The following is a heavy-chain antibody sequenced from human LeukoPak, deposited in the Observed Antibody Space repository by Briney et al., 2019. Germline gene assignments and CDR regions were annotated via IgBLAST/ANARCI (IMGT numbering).Heavy chain of an antibody. D-gene: IGHD5-18*01. CDR2: IYYSGSP. Sequence: SETLSLTCTVSGGSISSYYWSWIRQPPGKGLEWIGYIYYSGSPNYNPSLKSRVTISVDTSKNQFSLKLSSVTAADTAVYYCARGYSLDYWGQGTLVTVSS. CDR1: GGSISSYY. V-gene: IGHV4-59*12. CDR3: ARGYSLDY. J-gene: IGHJ4*02.